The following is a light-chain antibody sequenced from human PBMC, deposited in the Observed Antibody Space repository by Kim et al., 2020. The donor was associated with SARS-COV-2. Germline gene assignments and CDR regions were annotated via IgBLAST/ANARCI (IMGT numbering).Light chain of an antibody. CDR2: ANN. V-gene: IGLV1-51*01. J-gene: IGLJ2*01. Sequence: GPKVHISCSGTTSNIGNDYVSWYQQLPGTAPKLLIYANNKRPSGIPDRFSGSKSGTSATLGITGLQIGDEADYYCGTWDTRLRVGVFGGGTQLTVL. CDR3: GTWDTRLRVGV. CDR1: TSNIGNDY.